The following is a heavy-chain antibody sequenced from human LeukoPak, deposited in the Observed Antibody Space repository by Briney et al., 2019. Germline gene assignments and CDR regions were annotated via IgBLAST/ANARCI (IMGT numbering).Heavy chain of an antibody. CDR2: VYASGSTNYNPS. CDR1: GGSITTYY. V-gene: IGHV4-4*07. Sequence: PSETLTLTCTVSGGSITTYYWSWIRQPAGKGLEWIGRVYASGSTNYNPSNYNPSLRSRVTVSLDTSKNQFSLKLSSVTAADTAVYYCAGDPGPQSSMNRGVSGFDFWGQGTVVTVSS. J-gene: IGHJ4*02. D-gene: IGHD3-10*01. CDR3: AGDPGPQSSMNRGVSGFDF.